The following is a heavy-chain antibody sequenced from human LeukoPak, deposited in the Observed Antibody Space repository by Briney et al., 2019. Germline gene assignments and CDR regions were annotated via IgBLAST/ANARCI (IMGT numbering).Heavy chain of an antibody. D-gene: IGHD1-1*01. V-gene: IGHV3-23*01. Sequence: PGGSLRLSCAASGFTFSSYAMSWVRQAPGKGLEWVSAISGSGGSTYYADSVKGRFTISRDNSKNTLYLQMNSVRDEDTAVYYXXXVSXYNWNDGYFDYWGQGTLVTVSS. CDR2: ISGSGGST. J-gene: IGHJ4*02. CDR1: GFTFSSYA. CDR3: XXVSXYNWNDGYFDY.